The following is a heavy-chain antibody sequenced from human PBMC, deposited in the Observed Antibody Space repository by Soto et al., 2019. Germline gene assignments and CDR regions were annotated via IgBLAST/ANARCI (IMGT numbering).Heavy chain of an antibody. V-gene: IGHV3-30*03. CDR3: ARDLRQGASGATVYGMDV. CDR2: VSHDGRKT. CDR1: GFIFSNNG. Sequence: QVQLVESGGGEVQPGTSLRLSCIASGFIFSNNGMHWVRQAPGKGLEWVALVSHDGRKTFYADSVKGRLTIYRDNSKNTVYLHMNNLRPEDTAVYRCARDLRQGASGATVYGMDVWGQGTTGTVSS. D-gene: IGHD7-27*01. J-gene: IGHJ6*02.